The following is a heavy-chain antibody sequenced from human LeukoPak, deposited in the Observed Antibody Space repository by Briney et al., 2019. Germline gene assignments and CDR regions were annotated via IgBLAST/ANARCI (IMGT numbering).Heavy chain of an antibody. V-gene: IGHV3-21*01. J-gene: IGHJ4*02. CDR1: GFTFSSYS. Sequence: PGGSLRLSCAASGFTFSSYSMNWVRQAPGKGLEWVSSISTTSTYIYYADSVMGRFTISRDNAKNSLFLQMNSLRAEDTAVYYCARGALDYWGQGILVPVSS. D-gene: IGHD3-16*01. CDR3: ARGALDY. CDR2: ISTTSTYI.